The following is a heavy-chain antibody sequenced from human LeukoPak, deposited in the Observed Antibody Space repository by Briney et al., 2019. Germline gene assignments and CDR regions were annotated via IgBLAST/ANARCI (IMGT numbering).Heavy chain of an antibody. CDR3: GRDVMSMISSAPGI. D-gene: IGHD3-22*01. CDR2: ISPYNGNT. CDR1: GYTFIIHG. Sequence: GASVKVSCKATGYTFIIHGISWVRQAPGQGLEWMGWISPYNGNTNYAQNLQGRVTMTTDTSTSTVYMELRSLTSDDTAAYYCGRDVMSMISSAPGIWGQGTKVTVSS. J-gene: IGHJ3*02. V-gene: IGHV1-18*01.